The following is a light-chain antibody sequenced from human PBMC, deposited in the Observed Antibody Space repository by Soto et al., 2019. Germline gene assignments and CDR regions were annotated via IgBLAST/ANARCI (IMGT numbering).Light chain of an antibody. Sequence: EIQLTQSPSTLSSSLGDRATITCRASQSVSNYVAWYQQKPGQAPKVLIYNASYLESGVPSRFSGGGSGTEFTLTISSLQPDDFAVYYCQQYNSRNTFGQGTKLEIK. CDR2: NAS. J-gene: IGKJ2*01. CDR3: QQYNSRNT. CDR1: QSVSNY. V-gene: IGKV1-5*03.